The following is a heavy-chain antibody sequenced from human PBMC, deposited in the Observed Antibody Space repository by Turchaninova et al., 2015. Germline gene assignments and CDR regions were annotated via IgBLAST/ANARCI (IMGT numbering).Heavy chain of an antibody. J-gene: IGHJ4*02. Sequence: GFSDSTCGMRVSWIRQPPGKALDSLARIEWVDDKCYRTSLRTRLTIFKETSKNQVVLTMTNMDPVDTATYYCARIGFSRGWYVDSWGQGTLVTVSS. D-gene: IGHD6-19*01. V-gene: IGHV2-70*04. CDR2: IEWVDDK. CDR3: ARIGFSRGWYVDS. CDR1: GFSDSTCGMR.